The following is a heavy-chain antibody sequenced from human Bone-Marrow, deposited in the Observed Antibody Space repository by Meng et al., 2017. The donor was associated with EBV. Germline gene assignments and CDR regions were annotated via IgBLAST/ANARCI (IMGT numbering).Heavy chain of an antibody. CDR2: INHSGST. CDR1: GGSFSGYS. Sequence: QAPLQHWAAGLFHPSEPLSLTCGVQGGSFSGYSWSWIRTPPGKGLEWIGEINHSGSTNYNPSLKSRVTISVDTSKNQFSLKLSSVTAADTAVYYCARGRGYSSPNFDYWGQGTLVTVSS. CDR3: ARGRGYSSPNFDY. J-gene: IGHJ4*02. V-gene: IGHV4-34*01. D-gene: IGHD6-13*01.